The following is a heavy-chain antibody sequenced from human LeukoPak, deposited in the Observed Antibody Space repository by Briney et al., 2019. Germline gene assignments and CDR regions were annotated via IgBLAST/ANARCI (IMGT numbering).Heavy chain of an antibody. CDR3: TRLTMIRGLIIYFDY. CDR2: IRSKTYGGTP. CDR1: GFSFGDHA. V-gene: IGHV3-49*04. Sequence: GGSLRLSCTGSGFSFGDHAVSWVRQAPGKGLEWIGFIRSKTYGGTPEYAASVKDRFTISRDDSKNTAYLQMNSLKTEDTAVYYCTRLTMIRGLIIYFDYWGQGTLVTVSS. D-gene: IGHD3-10*01. J-gene: IGHJ4*02.